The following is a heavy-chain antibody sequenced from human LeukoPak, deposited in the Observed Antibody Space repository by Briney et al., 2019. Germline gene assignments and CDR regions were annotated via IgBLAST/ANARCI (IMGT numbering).Heavy chain of an antibody. D-gene: IGHD3-10*01. CDR2: ISAYNGNT. Sequence: ASVKVSCKASGYTFTSYGISWVRQAPGQGLEWMGLISAYNGNTNYAQKLQGRVTMTTDTSTSTAYMELRSLRSDDTAVYYCARGTMVRGVLESWYYYGMDVWGQGTTVTVSS. V-gene: IGHV1-18*01. J-gene: IGHJ6*02. CDR3: ARGTMVRGVLESWYYYGMDV. CDR1: GYTFTSYG.